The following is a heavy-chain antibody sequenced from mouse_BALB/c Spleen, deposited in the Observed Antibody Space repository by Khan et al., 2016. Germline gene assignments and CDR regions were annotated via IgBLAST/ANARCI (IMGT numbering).Heavy chain of an antibody. Sequence: EVQLQESGPGLVKPSQSLSLTCTVTGYSITSDYAWNWIRQFPGNKLEWMGYISYSGSTSYNPSLTSRISITRDTSKNQFFLQLNSVTTEDTATYYCARVVSAMDYWGQGTSVTVSS. CDR1: GYSITSDYA. V-gene: IGHV3-2*02. D-gene: IGHD1-1*02. CDR2: ISYSGST. J-gene: IGHJ4*01. CDR3: ARVVSAMDY.